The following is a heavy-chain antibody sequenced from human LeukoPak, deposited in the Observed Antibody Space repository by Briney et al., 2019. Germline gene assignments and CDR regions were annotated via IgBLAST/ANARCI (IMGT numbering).Heavy chain of an antibody. D-gene: IGHD6-19*01. CDR1: GFTFSSYA. V-gene: IGHV3-64D*06. CDR2: ISSNGGST. CDR3: VNDLIAVALWGDY. Sequence: GGSLRLSCAASGFTFSSYAMSWVRQAPGKGLEYVSAISSNGGSTYYADSVKGRFTISRDNSKNTLYLQMSSLRAEDTAVYYCVNDLIAVALWGDYWGQGTLVTVSS. J-gene: IGHJ4*02.